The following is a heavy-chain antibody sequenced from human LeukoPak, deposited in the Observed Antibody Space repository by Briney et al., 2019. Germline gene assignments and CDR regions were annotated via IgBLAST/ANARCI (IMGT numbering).Heavy chain of an antibody. CDR3: ARVAPGGYFDY. V-gene: IGHV4-59*01. CDR2: IYYSGST. D-gene: IGHD2-8*02. CDR1: GDSISGYY. J-gene: IGHJ4*02. Sequence: SETLSLTCTVSGDSISGYYWSWIRQPPGKGLECIAYIYYSGSTNYNPSLKSRVTISVDTSKNQFSLKLSSVTAADTAVYYCARVAPGGYFDYWGQGTLVTVSS.